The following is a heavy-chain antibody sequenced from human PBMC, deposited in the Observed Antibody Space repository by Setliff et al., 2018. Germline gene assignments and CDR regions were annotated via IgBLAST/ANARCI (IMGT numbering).Heavy chain of an antibody. CDR2: ISGSGGST. Sequence: PGGSLRLSCAASGFTFSSYAMSWVRQAPGKGLEWVSAISGSGGSTYYADSVKGRFTISRDNPKNTRYLQMNSLRAEDTAVYYCAKDLLGDCSSTSCYELFFTGMDVWGKGTTVTVSS. D-gene: IGHD2-2*01. J-gene: IGHJ6*03. CDR1: GFTFSSYA. V-gene: IGHV3-23*01. CDR3: AKDLLGDCSSTSCYELFFTGMDV.